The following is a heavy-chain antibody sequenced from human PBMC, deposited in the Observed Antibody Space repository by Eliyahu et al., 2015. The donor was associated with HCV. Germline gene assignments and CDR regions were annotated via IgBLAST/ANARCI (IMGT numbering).Heavy chain of an antibody. CDR2: INPNGEIT. Sequence: QVQLVQSGAEVKKPGASVKVSCKASGFXFASYYMHWVRQAPGHGPEWMGIINPNGEITYLAQKFQGRVTMTRDTSTSTAYMELSGLRSEDTAVYYCARDNSIAAAGTWWFDPWGQGTLVIVSS. J-gene: IGHJ5*02. CDR3: ARDNSIAAAGTWWFDP. CDR1: GFXFASYY. D-gene: IGHD6-13*01. V-gene: IGHV1-46*03.